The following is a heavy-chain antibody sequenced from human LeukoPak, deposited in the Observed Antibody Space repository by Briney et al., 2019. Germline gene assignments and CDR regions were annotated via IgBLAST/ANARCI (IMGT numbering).Heavy chain of an antibody. D-gene: IGHD3-10*01. Sequence: GSSVKVSCKASGGTFSSYGISWVRQAPGQGLEWMGGIIPIFGRAKYAQKFQGRVTITADESTSTAYMEVNSLRSEDTAVYYCARDLGGYYGSGLPVYYMDVWGKGTTVTVSS. CDR1: GGTFSSYG. CDR3: ARDLGGYYGSGLPVYYMDV. J-gene: IGHJ6*03. V-gene: IGHV1-69*01. CDR2: IIPIFGRA.